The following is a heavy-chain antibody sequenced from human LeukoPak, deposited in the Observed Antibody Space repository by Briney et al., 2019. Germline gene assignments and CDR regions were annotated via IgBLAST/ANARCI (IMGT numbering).Heavy chain of an antibody. Sequence: GGSLRLSCVASGFTFSTSAMSWVRQAPGRGLEWVSAISGSGGKTYYADSVKGRFTISRDNSQNTLYLYMNSLRADDTAVYYCGKEMTSMVTVEYWGQGALVTVSS. D-gene: IGHD5-18*01. J-gene: IGHJ4*02. CDR1: GFTFSTSA. CDR2: ISGSGGKT. CDR3: GKEMTSMVTVEY. V-gene: IGHV3-23*01.